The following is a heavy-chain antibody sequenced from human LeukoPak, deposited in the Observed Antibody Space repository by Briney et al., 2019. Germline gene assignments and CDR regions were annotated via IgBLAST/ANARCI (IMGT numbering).Heavy chain of an antibody. CDR2: IRYDGSNK. Sequence: GGSLRLSCAASGFTFSSYGMHWVRQPPGKGLEWVAFIRYDGSNKYYTDSVKGRFTISRDNSKNTLYLQMNSLRAEDTAVYYCAKGRGWEASYYYYYMDVWGKGTTVTISS. CDR1: GFTFSSYG. J-gene: IGHJ6*03. V-gene: IGHV3-30*02. D-gene: IGHD1-26*01. CDR3: AKGRGWEASYYYYYMDV.